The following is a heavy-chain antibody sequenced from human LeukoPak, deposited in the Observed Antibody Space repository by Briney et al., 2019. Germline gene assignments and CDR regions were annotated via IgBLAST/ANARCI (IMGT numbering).Heavy chain of an antibody. Sequence: GASVKVSCKASGYTFTSYGISWVRQAPGQGLEWMGWISAYNGNTNYAQKLQGRVTMTTDTSTSTAYMELRSLRSDDTAVYYRARRGYSYGQYYFDYWGQGTLVTVSS. CDR1: GYTFTSYG. D-gene: IGHD5-18*01. J-gene: IGHJ4*02. CDR2: ISAYNGNT. V-gene: IGHV1-18*01. CDR3: ARRGYSYGQYYFDY.